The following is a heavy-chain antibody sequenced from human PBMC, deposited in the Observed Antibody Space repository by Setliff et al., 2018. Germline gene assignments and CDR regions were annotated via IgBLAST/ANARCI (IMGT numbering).Heavy chain of an antibody. V-gene: IGHV1-69*05. CDR1: GGTFRRYG. D-gene: IGHD5-12*01. CDR2: TIPMFGSA. Sequence: KVSCKASGGTFRRYGISWVRQAPGQGLEWMGGTIPMFGSANYAQKFQGRVTIITDEFTGTAYMELSSLRTKDTAVYYCAREGVDIRSSTDYRYYMDVWGKGTTVTVSS. CDR3: AREGVDIRSSTDYRYYMDV. J-gene: IGHJ6*03.